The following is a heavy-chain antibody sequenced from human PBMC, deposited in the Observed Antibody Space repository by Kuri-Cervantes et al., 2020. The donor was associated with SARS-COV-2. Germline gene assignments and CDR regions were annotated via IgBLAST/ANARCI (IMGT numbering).Heavy chain of an antibody. J-gene: IGHJ4*02. CDR1: GYTFTGYY. CDR2: ISAYNGNT. Sequence: ASVKVSCKASGYTFTGYYMHWVRQAPGQGLEWMGWISAYNGNTNYAQKLQGRVTMTTDTSTSTAYMELRSLRSDDTAVYYCARVLWELPGAFDYWGQGTLVTVSS. CDR3: ARVLWELPGAFDY. D-gene: IGHD1-26*01. V-gene: IGHV1-18*04.